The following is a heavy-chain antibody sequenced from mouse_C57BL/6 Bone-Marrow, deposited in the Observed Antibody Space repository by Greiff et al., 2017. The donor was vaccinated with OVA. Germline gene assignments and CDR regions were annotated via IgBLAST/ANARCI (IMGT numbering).Heavy chain of an antibody. Sequence: QVQLQQSGAELVRPGASVTLSCKASGYTFTDYEMHWVKQTPVHGLEWIGAIDPETGGTAYNQKFKGKAILTADKSSSTAYMELRSLTSEDSAVYYCTREGGGDFITTLREYFDVWGTGTTVTVSS. J-gene: IGHJ1*03. CDR2: IDPETGGT. CDR3: TREGGGDFITTLREYFDV. V-gene: IGHV1-15*01. D-gene: IGHD1-1*01. CDR1: GYTFTDYE.